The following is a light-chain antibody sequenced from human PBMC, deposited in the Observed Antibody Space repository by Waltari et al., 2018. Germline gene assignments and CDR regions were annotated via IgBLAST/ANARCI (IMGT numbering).Light chain of an antibody. V-gene: IGLV2-23*01. CDR2: GGS. J-gene: IGLJ2*01. CDR3: CSYAGSSPHVI. Sequence: QSALTQPAAVSGSPGQSITISCTGRSSDVGRSKFLSWYQPHPGKAPQLMIYGGSQRPSGVSNRLSGSKSGNTASLTISGLRAEDEADYYCCSYAGSSPHVIFGGGTKLTVL. CDR1: SSDVGRSKF.